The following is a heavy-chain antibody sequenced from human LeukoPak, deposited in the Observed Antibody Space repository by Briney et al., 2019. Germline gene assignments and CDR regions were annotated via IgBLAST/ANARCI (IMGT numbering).Heavy chain of an antibody. V-gene: IGHV4-61*02. D-gene: IGHD2/OR15-2a*01. J-gene: IGHJ5*02. CDR2: IYNRVST. CDR3: ARDVLIVDANWFDP. Sequence: SETLYGNCTGSAGVNRSDSYYWRWIRQPAGKGLEWIGRIYNRVSTNYNPSLKSRLTISVDTSKNQFSLKLSSVTAADTAVYYCARDVLIVDANWFDPWGQGTLVTVSS. CDR1: AGVNRSDSYY.